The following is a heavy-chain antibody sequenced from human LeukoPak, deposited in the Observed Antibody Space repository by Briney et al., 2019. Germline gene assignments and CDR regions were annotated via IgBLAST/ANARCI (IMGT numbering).Heavy chain of an antibody. CDR2: MNPNSGNT. V-gene: IGHV1-8*03. Sequence: ASVKVSCKASGYSFTSYDINWVRQATGQGLEWMGWMNPNSGNTGYAQKFQGRVTITRNTSISTAYMELSSLRSEDTAVYYCARGALGSGDVFDIWGQGTMVTVSS. CDR1: GYSFTSYD. D-gene: IGHD1-26*01. CDR3: ARGALGSGDVFDI. J-gene: IGHJ3*02.